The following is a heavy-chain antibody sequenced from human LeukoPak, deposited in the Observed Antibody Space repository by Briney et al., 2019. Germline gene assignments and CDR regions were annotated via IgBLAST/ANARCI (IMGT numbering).Heavy chain of an antibody. D-gene: IGHD2-2*01. CDR2: IWYDGSNE. CDR3: ARKGYCSSTNCYPLDY. Sequence: SLRLSCVVSGFSFGTYSMHWARQVPGKGLEWVAVIWYDGSNEDYADSVKGRFTISRDNSKNTLYLQMNSLRAEDTAVYYCARKGYCSSTNCYPLDYWGQGTLVTVSS. CDR1: GFSFGTYS. V-gene: IGHV3-33*01. J-gene: IGHJ4*02.